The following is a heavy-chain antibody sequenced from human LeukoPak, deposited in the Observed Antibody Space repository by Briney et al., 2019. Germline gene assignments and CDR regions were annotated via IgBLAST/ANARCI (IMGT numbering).Heavy chain of an antibody. CDR2: IYPGVSDT. D-gene: IGHD3-10*01. CDR3: ATYAGSSSKYFQD. V-gene: IGHV5-51*01. J-gene: IGHJ1*01. CDR1: GYSFTNYW. Sequence: GESLQISCQASGYSFTNYWIGWVRQMPGKGLEWMGIIYPGVSDTRYSPSFQGQVTISADKSISTAYLQRSSLQASDTAMYYCATYAGSSSKYFQDWGQGTLVTVSS.